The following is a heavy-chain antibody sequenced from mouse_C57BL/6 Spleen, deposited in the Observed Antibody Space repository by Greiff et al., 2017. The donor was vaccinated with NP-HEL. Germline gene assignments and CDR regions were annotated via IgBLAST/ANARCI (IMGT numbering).Heavy chain of an antibody. CDR3: ARSPTVVPFAY. J-gene: IGHJ3*01. Sequence: EVQLQQSGPELVKPGASVKISCKASGYTFTDYYMNWVKQSHGKSLEWIGDINPNNGGTSYNQKFKGKATLTVDESSSTAYMELRSLTSEDSAVYYCARSPTVVPFAYWGQGTLVTVSA. CDR2: INPNNGGT. D-gene: IGHD1-1*01. V-gene: IGHV1-26*01. CDR1: GYTFTDYY.